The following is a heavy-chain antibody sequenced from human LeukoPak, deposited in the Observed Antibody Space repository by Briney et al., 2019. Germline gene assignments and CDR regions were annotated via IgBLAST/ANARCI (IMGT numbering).Heavy chain of an antibody. D-gene: IGHD3-10*01. J-gene: IGHJ6*02. V-gene: IGHV3-33*01. CDR3: AREVVGYYYGSGSYYPYYYYGMDV. Sequence: GRSLRLSCAASGFTFSSYGMHWVRQAPGKGLEWVAVIWYDGSNKYDADSVKGRFTISRDNSKNTLYLQMNSLRAEDTAVYYCAREVVGYYYGSGSYYPYYYYGMDVWGQGTTVTVSS. CDR2: IWYDGSNK. CDR1: GFTFSSYG.